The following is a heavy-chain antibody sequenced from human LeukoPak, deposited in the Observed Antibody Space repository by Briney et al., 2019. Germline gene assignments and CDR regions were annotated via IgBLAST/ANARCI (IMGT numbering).Heavy chain of an antibody. D-gene: IGHD1-26*01. CDR3: HLVGATGGEDY. J-gene: IGHJ4*02. Sequence: GISWVRQAPGQGLEWMGWISAYNGNTNYAQKLQGRVTMTTDTATSTDYMEMRSLRCGDTAVDYWHLVGATGGEDYWRQGTLVTVSS. CDR1: G. CDR2: ISAYNGNT. V-gene: IGHV1-18*01.